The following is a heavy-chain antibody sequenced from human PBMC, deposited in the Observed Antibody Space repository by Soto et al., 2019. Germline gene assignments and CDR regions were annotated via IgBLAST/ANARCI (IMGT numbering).Heavy chain of an antibody. D-gene: IGHD4-4*01. J-gene: IGHJ6*02. V-gene: IGHV5-51*01. CDR2: IYPGDSDT. CDR3: ASSTTVTSSGYYYYYGMDV. CDR1: GYSFTSYW. Sequence: GESLKISCKGSGYSFTSYWIGWVRQMPGKGLEWMGIIYPGDSDTRYSPSFQGQVTISADKSTSTAYLQWSSMKASDTAMYYCASSTTVTSSGYYYYYGMDVWGQGTTVTVSS.